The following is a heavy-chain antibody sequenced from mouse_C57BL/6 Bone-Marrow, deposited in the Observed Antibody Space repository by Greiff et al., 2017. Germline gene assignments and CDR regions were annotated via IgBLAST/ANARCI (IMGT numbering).Heavy chain of an antibody. CDR1: GYAFSSSW. Sequence: QVQLQQSGPELVKPGASVKISCKASGYAFSSSWMNWVKQRPGKGLEWIGRIYPGDGDTNYNGKFKGKATLTADKSSSTAYMQLSSLTSEDSAVYFCARSRWAWLAYWGQGTLVTVSA. CDR2: IYPGDGDT. J-gene: IGHJ3*01. D-gene: IGHD4-1*01. CDR3: ARSRWAWLAY. V-gene: IGHV1-82*01.